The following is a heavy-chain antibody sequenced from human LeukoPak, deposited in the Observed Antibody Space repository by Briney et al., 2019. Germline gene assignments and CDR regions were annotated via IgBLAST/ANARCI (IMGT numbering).Heavy chain of an antibody. J-gene: IGHJ6*03. CDR1: RTTFIHYW. D-gene: IGHD1-26*01. CDR2: INQDGSEK. Sequence: GGSLRLSCAASRTTFIHYWMSWVRQAPGKGLEWVANINQDGSEKYYVDSVKGRFIISRDNAENSVSLHMNSLRADDTAVYYCARDVRNRVGLNYYHQYMDVWGKGTTVTVSS. CDR3: ARDVRNRVGLNYYHQYMDV. V-gene: IGHV3-7*01.